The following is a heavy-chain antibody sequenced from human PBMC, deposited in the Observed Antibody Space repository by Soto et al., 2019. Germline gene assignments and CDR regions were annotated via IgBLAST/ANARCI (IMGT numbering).Heavy chain of an antibody. D-gene: IGHD3-16*01. CDR3: ATALNWGGYYHGFDH. V-gene: IGHV3-74*01. CDR1: GFTFSSDW. J-gene: IGHJ4*02. CDR2: INTDGSDT. Sequence: GGSLRLSCAASGFTFSSDWMHWVRQAPGKGLVWVSRINTDGSDTSYADSVKGRFTISRDNAKNMLYLQMNSLRAEDTAVYYCATALNWGGYYHGFDHWGQGTLVTVSS.